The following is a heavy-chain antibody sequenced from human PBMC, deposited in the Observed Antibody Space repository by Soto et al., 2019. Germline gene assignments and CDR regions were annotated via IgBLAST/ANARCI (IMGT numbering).Heavy chain of an antibody. CDR3: ARLTRAPYCSSTSCYTGAGAFDI. D-gene: IGHD2-2*02. CDR2: IIPIFGTA. Sequence: SVKVSCKASGGTFSSYAISWVRQAPGQGLEWMGGIIPIFGTANYAQKFQGSVTITADESTSTAYMELSSLRSEDTAVYYCARLTRAPYCSSTSCYTGAGAFDIWGQGTMVTVSS. J-gene: IGHJ3*02. CDR1: GGTFSSYA. V-gene: IGHV1-69*13.